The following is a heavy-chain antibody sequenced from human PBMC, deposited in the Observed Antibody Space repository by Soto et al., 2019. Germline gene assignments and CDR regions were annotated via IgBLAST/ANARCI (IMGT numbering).Heavy chain of an antibody. CDR3: ARSEEDSDYYYGMDV. Sequence: SQTLSLTCVGSGDTVSSNSVARNWVRQSPSRGLEWLGRTYYRSRWYSDYAVSVRSRIDINADTSKNQVSLQLNSVTPEDTAVYYCARSEEDSDYYYGMDVWGQGTTVTVS. CDR1: GDTVSSNSVA. D-gene: IGHD2-15*01. V-gene: IGHV6-1*01. J-gene: IGHJ6*02. CDR2: TYYRSRWYS.